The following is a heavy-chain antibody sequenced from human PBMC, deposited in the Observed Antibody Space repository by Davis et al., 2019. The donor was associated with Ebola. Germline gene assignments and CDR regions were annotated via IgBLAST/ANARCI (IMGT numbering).Heavy chain of an antibody. CDR1: GGSFSGYY. V-gene: IGHV4-34*01. CDR3: ARGGGYGGYGMDV. J-gene: IGHJ6*02. D-gene: IGHD5-12*01. Sequence: SETLSLTCAVYGGSFSGYYWSCIRQPPGKGLEWIGEINHSGSTNYNPSLKSRVTISVDTSKNQFSLKLSSVTAADTAVYYCARGGGYGGYGMDVWGQGTTVTVSS. CDR2: INHSGST.